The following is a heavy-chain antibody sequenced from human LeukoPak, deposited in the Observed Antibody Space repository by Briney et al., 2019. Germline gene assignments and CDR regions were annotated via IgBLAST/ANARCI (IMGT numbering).Heavy chain of an antibody. D-gene: IGHD2-8*02. CDR1: GYTFTGYY. CDR2: MNPNSGNT. J-gene: IGHJ4*02. Sequence: ASVKVSCKASGYTFTGYYMHWVRQAPGQGLEWMGWMNPNSGNTGYAQKFQGRVTMTRDTSTNTVYMELSSLRSEDTAVYYCARDRNGGVFDYWGQGTLVTVSS. CDR3: ARDRNGGVFDY. V-gene: IGHV1-8*02.